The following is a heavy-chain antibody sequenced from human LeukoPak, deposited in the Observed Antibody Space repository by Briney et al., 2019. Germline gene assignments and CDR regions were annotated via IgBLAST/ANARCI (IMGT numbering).Heavy chain of an antibody. Sequence: GDSLRLSCAASGFTFTKYWMTWVRQAPGKGLEWVGNIKQDGSDKNCMDSVKGRFTISRDNTKNSVYLQMSSLRAEDTAVYYCAREVWGPEYWGQGTLVTVSS. CDR2: IKQDGSDK. J-gene: IGHJ4*02. CDR1: GFTFTKYW. CDR3: AREVWGPEY. D-gene: IGHD1-14*01. V-gene: IGHV3-7*01.